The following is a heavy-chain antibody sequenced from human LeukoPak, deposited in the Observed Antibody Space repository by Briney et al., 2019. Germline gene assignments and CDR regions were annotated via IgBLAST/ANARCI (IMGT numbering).Heavy chain of an antibody. CDR3: AKDPLGYGYGYLDY. Sequence: PGGSLRVSCAASGFTFSTYAMSWVRQAPGKGLEWVSGISGSGGSTHYADSVKGRFTISRDNSKNTLYLQMNSLRAEDTAVYYCAKDPLGYGYGYLDYWGQGTLVTVSS. V-gene: IGHV3-23*01. CDR2: ISGSGGST. D-gene: IGHD5-18*01. CDR1: GFTFSTYA. J-gene: IGHJ4*02.